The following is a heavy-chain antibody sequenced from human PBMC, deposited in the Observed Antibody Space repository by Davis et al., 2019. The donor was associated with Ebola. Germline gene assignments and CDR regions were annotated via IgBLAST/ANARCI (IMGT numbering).Heavy chain of an antibody. Sequence: SETLSLTCAVYGGSFSGYYWNWIRQPPGKGLEWIGEINHSGSANYNPSLKSRVTMSVDTSKNQFSLKLSSVTAADTAVYYCARDANSGYSYGSFDYWGQGTLVTVSS. J-gene: IGHJ4*02. D-gene: IGHD5-18*01. CDR2: INHSGSA. V-gene: IGHV4-34*01. CDR3: ARDANSGYSYGSFDY. CDR1: GGSFSGYY.